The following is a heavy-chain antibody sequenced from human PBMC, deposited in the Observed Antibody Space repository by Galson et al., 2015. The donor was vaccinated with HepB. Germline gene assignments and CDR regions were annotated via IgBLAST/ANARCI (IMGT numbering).Heavy chain of an antibody. V-gene: IGHV3-23*01. CDR3: ANDYSNQNAYYSRDV. Sequence: SLRLSCAASGFTFSSYDMSWVRQAPGKGLEWVSAISGSGGSTYYADSVKARFTISRDNSKNTLYLQMNSLRAEDTAVYYCANDYSNQNAYYSRDVWGKGSTVTASS. J-gene: IGHJ6*03. D-gene: IGHD4-11*01. CDR2: ISGSGGST. CDR1: GFTFSSYD.